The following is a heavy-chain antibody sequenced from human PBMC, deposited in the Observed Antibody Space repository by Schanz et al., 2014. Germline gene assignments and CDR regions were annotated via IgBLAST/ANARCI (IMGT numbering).Heavy chain of an antibody. J-gene: IGHJ6*02. CDR3: ASDTMGGNFVLDV. CDR1: GYTFTDYG. CDR2: INGYNGHT. Sequence: QVQVVQSGAEVKKPGASVKVSCKASGYTFTDYGVIWVRQAPGQGLEWMGWINGYNGHTLYAQKFQGRVTMTTDTSTSTSYMELTSLRFDDTAVYYCASDTMGGNFVLDVWGQGTTVTVSS. D-gene: IGHD3-10*01. V-gene: IGHV1-18*01.